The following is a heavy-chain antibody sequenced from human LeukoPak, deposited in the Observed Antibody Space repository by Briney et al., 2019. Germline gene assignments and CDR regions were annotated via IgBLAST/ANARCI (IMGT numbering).Heavy chain of an antibody. CDR2: IIPMSDTA. CDR3: VREWGSGNYLQWFDP. V-gene: IGHV1-69*06. CDR1: GGTFNSYA. J-gene: IGHJ5*02. Sequence: SVKVSCKASGGTFNSYAISWVRQAPGQGLEWMGGIIPMSDTANYPQKFRGRLTITADIPTSTVYMELSSLRSEDTAVYYCVREWGSGNYLQWFDPWGPGTLVIVSS. D-gene: IGHD3-10*01.